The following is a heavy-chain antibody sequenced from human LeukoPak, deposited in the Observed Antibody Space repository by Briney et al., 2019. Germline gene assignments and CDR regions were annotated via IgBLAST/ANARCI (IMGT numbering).Heavy chain of an antibody. Sequence: GGSLRLSCAASGFTFDDYIMHWARQAPGKGLEWVSLISWDGDTTYYADSVKGRFTISRDNSKNSQYLQMNSLRAEDTALYYCARDKYSSGWYVGYWGQGTLVTVSS. CDR2: ISWDGDTT. CDR3: ARDKYSSGWYVGY. D-gene: IGHD6-19*01. CDR1: GFTFDDYI. V-gene: IGHV3-43*01. J-gene: IGHJ4*02.